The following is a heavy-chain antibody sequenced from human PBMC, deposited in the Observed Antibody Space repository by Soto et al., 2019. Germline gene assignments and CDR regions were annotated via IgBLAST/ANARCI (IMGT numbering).Heavy chain of an antibody. V-gene: IGHV3-33*01. J-gene: IGHJ4*02. D-gene: IGHD2-2*01. CDR3: TRDISSNYFDC. Sequence: AWSLRLSCVASGFTFSNYGMPWVRQAPGKGLEWVAVIWYDGSNKYYADSVKGRFTISRDNSKNTLSLQMNSLRAEDTAVYYCTRDISSNYFDCWGQGTLVTVSX. CDR2: IWYDGSNK. CDR1: GFTFSNYG.